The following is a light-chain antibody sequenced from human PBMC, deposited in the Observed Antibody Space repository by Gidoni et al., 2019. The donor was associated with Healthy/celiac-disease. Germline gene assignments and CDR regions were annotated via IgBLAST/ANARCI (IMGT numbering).Light chain of an antibody. CDR3: QQYNNWPLT. J-gene: IGKJ4*01. CDR1: QRVSSN. CDR2: GAS. V-gene: IGKV3-15*01. Sequence: EIVMTQSPATRSVSPGERATLSCRASQRVSSNLAWYQQKPGQAPMLLIYGASTRATGIPARFSGSGSGTEFTLTISSLQSEDVAVYYCQQYNNWPLTFGGGTKVEIK.